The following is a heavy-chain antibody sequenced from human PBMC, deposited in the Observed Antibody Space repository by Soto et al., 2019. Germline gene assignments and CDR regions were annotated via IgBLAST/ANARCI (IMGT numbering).Heavy chain of an antibody. CDR1: GYTFMHYD. CDR3: ASDQTKRLNDAYDL. CDR2: ISPSTGKA. V-gene: IGHV1-18*01. J-gene: IGHJ3*01. D-gene: IGHD3-16*01. Sequence: QVQLVQSGADVKKPGASVKLSCKASGYTFMHYDIGWVRQAPGQGPEWLGRISPSTGKADYPQKFQGSVTMPTDTSTTTAYTEMRSLRPNDTAVYYCASDQTKRLNDAYDLWGQGTMVTVSS.